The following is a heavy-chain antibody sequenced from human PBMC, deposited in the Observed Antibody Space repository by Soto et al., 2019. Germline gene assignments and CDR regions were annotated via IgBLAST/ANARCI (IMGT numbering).Heavy chain of an antibody. CDR2: IIPFFGTA. CDR3: ARGLSYIVLVPSAIASRHYYYYYCMDV. D-gene: IGHD2-2*02. V-gene: IGHV1-69*06. Sequence: AVEVSCQACRCTFSRYSISGVEPAPGKGLKWMGGIIPFFGTANYEQKFQGRVTITADKSTSTAYMELSRLRSEDTAVYYCARGLSYIVLVPSAIASRHYYYYYCMDVWGQGTTVTVS. CDR1: RCTFSRYS. J-gene: IGHJ6*02.